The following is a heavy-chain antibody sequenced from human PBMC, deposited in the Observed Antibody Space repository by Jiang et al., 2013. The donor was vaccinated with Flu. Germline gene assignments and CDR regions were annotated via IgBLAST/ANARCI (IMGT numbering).Heavy chain of an antibody. CDR3: ARAPNQEYGGNSVSDY. CDR2: ISAYNGNT. D-gene: IGHD4-23*01. J-gene: IGHJ4*02. V-gene: IGHV1-18*04. CDR1: GYTFTGYY. Sequence: GAEVKKPGASVKVSCKASGYTFTGYYMHWVRQAPGQGLEWMGWISAYNGNTNYAQMLQGRVTMTTDTSTSTAYMELRSLRSDDTAVYYCARAPNQEYGGNSVSDYWGQGTLVTVSS.